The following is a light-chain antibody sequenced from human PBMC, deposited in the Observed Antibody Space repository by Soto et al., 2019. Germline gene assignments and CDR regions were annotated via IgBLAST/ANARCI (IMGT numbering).Light chain of an antibody. J-gene: IGLJ2*01. CDR1: SSNIGSNT. Sequence: QPVLAQPPSASGTPGQRVTISCSGSSSNIGSNTVNWYQQLPGAAPKLLIYRNNQWPSGVPDRFSGSKSGTSASLAISGLQSEDEADYYCATWDDSLKVLFGGGTKLTVL. V-gene: IGLV1-44*01. CDR2: RNN. CDR3: ATWDDSLKVL.